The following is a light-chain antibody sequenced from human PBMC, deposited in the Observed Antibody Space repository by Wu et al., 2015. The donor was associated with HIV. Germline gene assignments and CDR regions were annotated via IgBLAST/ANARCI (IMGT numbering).Light chain of an antibody. CDR2: GAS. CDR1: QYVSSAY. J-gene: IGKJ2*01. V-gene: IGKV3-20*01. Sequence: TVLTQSPGTLSLSPGERATLSCRASQYVSSAYLAWYQQKPGQAPRLLIHGASSRATGIPDRFSGSGSGTDFTLTISRLKPEDVAIYYCQQYGSSPGYTFGQGTKGGDQT. CDR3: QQYGSSPGYT.